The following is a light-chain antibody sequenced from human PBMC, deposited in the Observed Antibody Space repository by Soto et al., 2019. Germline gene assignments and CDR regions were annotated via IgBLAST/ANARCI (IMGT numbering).Light chain of an antibody. Sequence: QSALTQPRSVSGSPGQSVTISCTGTSSDFGAYNFVSWYQQHPGKAPKLIIYYISERPSGVPDRFSGSKSGNTASLTISGLQAEDEADYYCCSSAGTITWVFGGGTKVTVL. CDR1: SSDFGAYNF. V-gene: IGLV2-11*01. J-gene: IGLJ3*02. CDR3: CSSAGTITWV. CDR2: YIS.